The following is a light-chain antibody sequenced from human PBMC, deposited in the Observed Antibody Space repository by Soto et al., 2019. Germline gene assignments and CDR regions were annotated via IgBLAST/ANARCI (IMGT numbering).Light chain of an antibody. V-gene: IGKV3-20*01. CDR2: GAS. Sequence: EIVLTQSPGTLSLSPGERVTLSCRASQSVSSNYLAWYQQKAGRAPRLLMYGASSRATGIPDRFSGSGSGTEFTLTISRLEAEDFAVYYCQQYNNWPRTFGQGTKVEIK. CDR3: QQYNNWPRT. J-gene: IGKJ1*01. CDR1: QSVSSNY.